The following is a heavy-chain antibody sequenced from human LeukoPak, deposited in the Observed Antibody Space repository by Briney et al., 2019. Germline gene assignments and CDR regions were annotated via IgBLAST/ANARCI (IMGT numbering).Heavy chain of an antibody. CDR3: AKEGQVTMVRGVIWYFDY. J-gene: IGHJ4*02. Sequence: TGRSLRLSCAASGFTFDDYAMHWVRQAPGKGLEWVPGISWNSGSIGYADSVKGRFTISRDNAKNSLYLQMNSLRAEDTALYYCAKEGQVTMVRGVIWYFDYWGQGTLVTVSS. CDR2: ISWNSGSI. D-gene: IGHD3-10*01. V-gene: IGHV3-9*01. CDR1: GFTFDDYA.